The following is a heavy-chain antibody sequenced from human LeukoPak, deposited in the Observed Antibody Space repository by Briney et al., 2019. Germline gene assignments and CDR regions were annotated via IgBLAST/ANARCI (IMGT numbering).Heavy chain of an antibody. D-gene: IGHD3-22*01. CDR1: GYTFTSYG. CDR3: ARARITMIVVAPDY. J-gene: IGHJ4*02. V-gene: IGHV1-18*01. CDR2: ISAYNGNT. Sequence: ASVTVSFKASGYTFTSYGISWVRQAPGQGMEWMGWISAYNGNTNYAQKLQGRVTMTTDTSTSTAYMELRSLRSDDTAVYYCARARITMIVVAPDYWGQGTLVTVSS.